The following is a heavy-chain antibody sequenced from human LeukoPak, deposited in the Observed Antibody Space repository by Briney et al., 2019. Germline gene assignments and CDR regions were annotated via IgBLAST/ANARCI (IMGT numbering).Heavy chain of an antibody. V-gene: IGHV1-69*02. J-gene: IGHJ4*02. CDR2: IIPILGIA. Sequence: ASVKVSCKASGGTFSSYTISWVRQAPGQGLEWMGRIIPILGIANYAQKFQGRVTITADKSTSTAYMELSSLRSEDAAVYYCARGLTIFGVPFDYWGQGTLVTVSS. D-gene: IGHD3-3*01. CDR3: ARGLTIFGVPFDY. CDR1: GGTFSSYT.